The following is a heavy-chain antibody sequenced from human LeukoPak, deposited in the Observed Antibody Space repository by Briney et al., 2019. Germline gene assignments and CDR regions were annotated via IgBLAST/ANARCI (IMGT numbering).Heavy chain of an antibody. D-gene: IGHD3-10*01. CDR2: INGDGSQT. Sequence: PGGSLRLSCVASGFTFSGYWMFWVRQVPGEGLMWVSRINGDGSQTTYADTVKGRFTISRDNARNTLYLQMNSLRDEDTAVYYCAKAYGSGSYYKAPYYYYHGMDVWGQGTTVTVSS. V-gene: IGHV3-74*01. CDR1: GFTFSGYW. J-gene: IGHJ6*02. CDR3: AKAYGSGSYYKAPYYYYHGMDV.